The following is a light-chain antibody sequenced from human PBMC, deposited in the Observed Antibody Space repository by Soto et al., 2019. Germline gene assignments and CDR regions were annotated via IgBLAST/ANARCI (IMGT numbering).Light chain of an antibody. J-gene: IGKJ4*01. CDR3: QQYGSSPAT. CDR2: GAS. CDR1: QSFSRSF. V-gene: IGKV3-20*01. Sequence: EIELTQSPGTLSLSPGERATLSCRASQSFSRSFLAWYQQKPGQAPRLLIYGASSRATGIPDRLSGSGSGTDFTLTISRLEPDDFAVYYCQQYGSSPATFGGGTKVDIK.